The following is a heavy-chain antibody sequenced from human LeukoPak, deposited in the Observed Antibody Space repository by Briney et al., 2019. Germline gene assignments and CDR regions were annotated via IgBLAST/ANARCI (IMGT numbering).Heavy chain of an antibody. Sequence: GGSLRLSCAASRFTFSSYWMSWVRQAPGKGLEWVANIKQDGSEKYYVDSVKGRFTISRDNAKNSLYLQMNSLRAEDTAVYYCAKGEAGPYIYWGQGTLVTVSS. J-gene: IGHJ4*02. CDR2: IKQDGSEK. CDR1: RFTFSSYW. D-gene: IGHD1-14*01. V-gene: IGHV3-7*03. CDR3: AKGEAGPYIY.